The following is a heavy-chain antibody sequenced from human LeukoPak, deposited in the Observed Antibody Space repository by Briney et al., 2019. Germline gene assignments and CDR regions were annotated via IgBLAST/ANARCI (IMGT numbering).Heavy chain of an antibody. J-gene: IGHJ6*03. V-gene: IGHV3-20*04. CDR3: ASAYTMIDYYYYYYMDV. CDR1: GFTFDDYG. Sequence: GGSLRLSCAASGFTFDDYGMSWVRQAPGKGLEWVSGINWNGGSTGYADSVKGRFTISRDNAKTSLYLQMNSLRAEDTALYYCASAYTMIDYYYYYYMDVWGKGTTVTVSS. D-gene: IGHD3-22*01. CDR2: INWNGGST.